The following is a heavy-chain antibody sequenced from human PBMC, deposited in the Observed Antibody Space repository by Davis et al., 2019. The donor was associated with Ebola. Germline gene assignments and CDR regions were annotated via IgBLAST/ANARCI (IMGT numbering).Heavy chain of an antibody. J-gene: IGHJ5*02. CDR3: AREVAITMVRGVIIPYNWFDP. V-gene: IGHV3-30-3*01. Sequence: GGSLRLSCAASGFTFSSYAMHWVRQAPGKGLEWVAVISYDGSNKYYADSVKGRFTISRDNSKNTLYLQMNSLRAEDTAVYYCAREVAITMVRGVIIPYNWFDPWGQGTLVTVSS. D-gene: IGHD3-10*01. CDR1: GFTFSSYA. CDR2: ISYDGSNK.